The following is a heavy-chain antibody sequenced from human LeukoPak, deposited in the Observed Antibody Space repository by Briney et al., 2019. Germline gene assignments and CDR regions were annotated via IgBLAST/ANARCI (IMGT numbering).Heavy chain of an antibody. CDR1: GGSISSYY. D-gene: IGHD6-13*01. CDR3: AIYRYSSSWYYFGY. V-gene: IGHV4-59*01. J-gene: IGHJ4*02. Sequence: PSETLSLTCTVSGGSISSYYWSWIRQPPGKGLEWIGYIYYSGSTNYNPSLKCRVTISVDTSKNQFSLKLSSVTAADTAVYYCAIYRYSSSWYYFGYWGQGTLVTVSS. CDR2: IYYSGST.